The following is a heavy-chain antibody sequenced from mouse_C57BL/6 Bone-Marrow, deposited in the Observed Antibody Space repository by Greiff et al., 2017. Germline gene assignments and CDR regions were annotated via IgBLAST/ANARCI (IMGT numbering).Heavy chain of an antibody. CDR2: IYPGDGDT. CDR1: GYAFSSSW. Sequence: QVQLQQSGPELVKPGASVKISCKASGYAFSSSWMDWVKQRPGKGLEWIGRIYPGDGDTNYNGKFKGKATLTADKSSSTAYMQLSSLTSEDSAVYFCARPRFAYWGQGTLVTVSA. V-gene: IGHV1-82*01. CDR3: ARPRFAY. J-gene: IGHJ3*01.